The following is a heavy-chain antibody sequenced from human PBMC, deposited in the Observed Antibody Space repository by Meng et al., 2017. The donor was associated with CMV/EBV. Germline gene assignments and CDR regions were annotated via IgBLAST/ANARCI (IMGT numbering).Heavy chain of an antibody. V-gene: IGHV3-48*04. Sequence: GESLKISCPASGFGFTFRFDCMNWDRQAPGKGLEWVSYISSSGSTIYYADSVKGRFTISRDNAKNSLYLQMNSLRAEDTAVYYCARLSSSTLAGFLDYWGQGTLVTVSS. CDR3: ARLSSSTLAGFLDY. J-gene: IGHJ4*02. CDR2: ISSSGSTI. D-gene: IGHD2-21*01. CDR1: GFGFTFRFDC.